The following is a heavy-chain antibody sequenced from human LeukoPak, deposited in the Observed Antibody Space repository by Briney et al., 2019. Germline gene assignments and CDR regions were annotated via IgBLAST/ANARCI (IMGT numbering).Heavy chain of an antibody. CDR2: IYPGDSDT. CDR3: ARQEVAAAGHYYYYYMDV. Sequence: GESLKISCKGSGYSFTSYWIGWVRQMPGKGLEWMGIIYPGDSDTRYSPSFQGQVAISADKSISTAYLQWSSLKASDTAMYYCARQEVAAAGHYYYYYMDVWGKGTTVTVSS. J-gene: IGHJ6*03. CDR1: GYSFTSYW. D-gene: IGHD6-13*01. V-gene: IGHV5-51*01.